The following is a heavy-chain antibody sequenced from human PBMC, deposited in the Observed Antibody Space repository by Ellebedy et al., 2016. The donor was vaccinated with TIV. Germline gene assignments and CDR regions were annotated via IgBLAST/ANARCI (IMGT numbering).Heavy chain of an antibody. D-gene: IGHD3-22*01. CDR1: GYTFTGYY. V-gene: IGHV1-2*02. CDR2: INPNSGGT. CDR3: ARDGEANYYDSSGYHSY. J-gene: IGHJ4*02. Sequence: AASVKVSCKASGYTFTGYYMHWVRQAPGQGLAWMGWINPNSGGTNYAQKFQGRVTMTRDTSISTAYMELSRLRSDDTAVYYCARDGEANYYDSSGYHSYWGQGTLVTVSS.